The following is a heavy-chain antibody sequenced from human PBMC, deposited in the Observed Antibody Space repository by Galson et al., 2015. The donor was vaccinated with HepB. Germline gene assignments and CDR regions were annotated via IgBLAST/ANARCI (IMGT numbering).Heavy chain of an antibody. J-gene: IGHJ3*02. V-gene: IGHV4-59*01. CDR3: ARDLRAYSSSWYPSYWAFDI. D-gene: IGHD6-13*01. Sequence: ETLSLTCTVSGGSISSYYWSWIRQPPGKGLEWIGYIYYSGSTNYNPSLKSRVTISVDTSKNQFSLKLSSVTAADTAVYYCARDLRAYSSSWYPSYWAFDIWGQGTMVTVSS. CDR1: GGSISSYY. CDR2: IYYSGST.